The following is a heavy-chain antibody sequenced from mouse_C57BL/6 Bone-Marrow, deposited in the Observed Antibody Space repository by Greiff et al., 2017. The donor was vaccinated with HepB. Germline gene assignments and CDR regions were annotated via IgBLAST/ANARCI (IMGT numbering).Heavy chain of an antibody. CDR2: IWSGGST. CDR3: AREGGDGTGYFDV. Sequence: QVQLQQSGPGLVQPSQSLSITCTVSGFSLTSYGVHWVRQSPGKGLEWLGVIWSGGSTDYNADFISRLSISKDNSKSQVFFKMNSLQADDTAIYYCAREGGDGTGYFDVWGTGTTVTVSS. CDR1: GFSLTSYG. V-gene: IGHV2-2*01. D-gene: IGHD1-1*01. J-gene: IGHJ1*03.